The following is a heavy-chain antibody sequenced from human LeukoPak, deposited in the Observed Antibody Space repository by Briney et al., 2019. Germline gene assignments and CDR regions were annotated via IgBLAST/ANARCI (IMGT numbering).Heavy chain of an antibody. D-gene: IGHD6-19*01. J-gene: IGHJ4*02. CDR3: ARRSGVAVAGAFDY. V-gene: IGHV3-53*01. CDR2: IYSGGST. Sequence: GGSLRLSCAASGFTVSSNDMSWVRQAPGKGLECISVIYSGGSTDYADSVKGRFTISRDNSKNTLYLQMNSLRAEDTAVYFCARRSGVAVAGAFDYWGQGTLVTVSS. CDR1: GFTVSSND.